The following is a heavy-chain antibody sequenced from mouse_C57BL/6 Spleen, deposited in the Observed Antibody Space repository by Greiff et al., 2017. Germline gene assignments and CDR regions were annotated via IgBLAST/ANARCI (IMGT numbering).Heavy chain of an antibody. CDR1: GFSLSTSGLG. V-gene: IGHV8-12*01. CDR3: SRYGYDQVYYAMDY. Sequence: QVTLKESGPGILQSSQTLSLTCSFSGFSLSTSGLGVSWIRQPSGKGLEWLAHIYWDDDKRYNPSLKSRLTISKDTSRNQVFLKITSVDTADTATYYCSRYGYDQVYYAMDYWDQGTSVTVSS. D-gene: IGHD2-2*01. J-gene: IGHJ4*01. CDR2: IYWDDDK.